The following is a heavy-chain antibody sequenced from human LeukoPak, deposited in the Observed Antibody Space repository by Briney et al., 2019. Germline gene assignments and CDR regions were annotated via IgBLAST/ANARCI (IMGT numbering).Heavy chain of an antibody. CDR3: ATPGYYDSSGYYSRGAFDI. CDR1: GGSISSSSYC. V-gene: IGHV4-39*01. J-gene: IGHJ3*02. CDR2: IYYSGST. Sequence: PSETLSLTCTVSGGSISSSSYCWGWIRQPPGKGLEWIGSIYYSGSTYYNPSLKSRVTISVDTSKNQFSLKLSSVTAADTAVYYCATPGYYDSSGYYSRGAFDIWGQGTMVTVSS. D-gene: IGHD3-22*01.